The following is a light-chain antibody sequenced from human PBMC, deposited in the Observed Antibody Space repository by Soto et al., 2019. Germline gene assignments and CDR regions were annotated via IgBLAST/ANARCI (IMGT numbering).Light chain of an antibody. CDR2: DVR. Sequence: QSALTQPASVSGSPGQSITISCTGTSSDVGGYKYASWYQQHPGKAPKLMIYDVRNRPSGVSNRFSGSKSGNTASLTISGLQAEDEADYYCSSYISSSTLVIFGGGTKLTVL. J-gene: IGLJ2*01. V-gene: IGLV2-14*01. CDR1: SSDVGGYKY. CDR3: SSYISSSTLVI.